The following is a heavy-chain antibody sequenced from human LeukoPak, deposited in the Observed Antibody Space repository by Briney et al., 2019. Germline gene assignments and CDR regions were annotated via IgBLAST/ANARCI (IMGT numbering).Heavy chain of an antibody. CDR3: ARPGYYDNSGFNFDY. D-gene: IGHD3-22*01. Sequence: SETLSLTCTVSGGSISSSTVYWGWIRQPPGKGLEWIGGINYSGYTYYNPSLKSRVAISVDTPKNQFSLKLSSVTAADTAVYYCARPGYYDNSGFNFDYWGQGTLVTVSS. CDR2: INYSGYT. V-gene: IGHV4-39*01. CDR1: GGSISSSTVY. J-gene: IGHJ4*02.